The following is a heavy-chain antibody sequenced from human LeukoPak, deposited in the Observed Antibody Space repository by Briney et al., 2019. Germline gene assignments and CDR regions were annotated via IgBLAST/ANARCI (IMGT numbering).Heavy chain of an antibody. Sequence: ASVTVSCKASGYTFTSYDINWVRQATGQGLEWMGRMNPNSGNTGYAQKFQGRVTITRDTSITTAYMELSSLTSEDTAVYYCARGDRDYDILTGYSKSRFDPWGQGTLVTVSS. V-gene: IGHV1-8*01. CDR1: GYTFTSYD. J-gene: IGHJ5*02. CDR3: ARGDRDYDILTGYSKSRFDP. CDR2: MNPNSGNT. D-gene: IGHD3-9*01.